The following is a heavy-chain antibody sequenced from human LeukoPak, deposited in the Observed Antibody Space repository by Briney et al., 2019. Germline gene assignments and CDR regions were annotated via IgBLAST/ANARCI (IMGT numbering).Heavy chain of an antibody. CDR3: AKDTTTTRRGFDY. CDR2: IWYDGTDE. D-gene: IGHD3-10*01. V-gene: IGHV3-33*06. Sequence: GGSLRLSCAASGFTFSSYGMHWVRQAPGKGLEWVAVIWYDGTDEYYAESVKGRFTVSRDNSKKTLYLQMNSLRAEDTAVYYCAKDTTTTRRGFDYWGQGTLATVSS. CDR1: GFTFSSYG. J-gene: IGHJ4*02.